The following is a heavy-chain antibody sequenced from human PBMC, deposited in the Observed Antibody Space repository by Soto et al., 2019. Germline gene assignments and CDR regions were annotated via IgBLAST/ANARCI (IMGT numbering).Heavy chain of an antibody. J-gene: IGHJ3*02. CDR2: ISGSGGST. CDR3: ANLGYSSAPHDAFDI. Sequence: GGSLRLSCAASGFTFSIYAMSWVRHAPGKGLEWVSAISGSGGSTYYADSVKGRFTISRDNSKNTLYLQMNSLSAEDTAVYYCANLGYSSAPHDAFDIWGQGTMVTVSS. D-gene: IGHD6-25*01. CDR1: GFTFSIYA. V-gene: IGHV3-23*01.